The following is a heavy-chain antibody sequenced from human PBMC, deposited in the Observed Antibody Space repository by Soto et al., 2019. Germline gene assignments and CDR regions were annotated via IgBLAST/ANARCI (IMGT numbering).Heavy chain of an antibody. CDR3: ARDNYFDSGRHQSSYYGMDV. D-gene: IGHD3-9*01. J-gene: IGHJ6*02. CDR2: INPSVGST. Sequence: AAVKVSCKASGYTFTSYYMHWVRQAPGQGLEWMGRINPSVGSTSYAQKFQGRVTMTRDTSTSTVYMALSSLRSEDTAVYYCARDNYFDSGRHQSSYYGMDVWGQGTTVTVSS. V-gene: IGHV1-46*01. CDR1: GYTFTSYY.